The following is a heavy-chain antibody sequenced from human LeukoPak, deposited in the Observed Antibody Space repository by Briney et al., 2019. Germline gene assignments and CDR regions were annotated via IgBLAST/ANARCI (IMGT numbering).Heavy chain of an antibody. V-gene: IGHV1-69*05. CDR1: GGTFSSYA. Sequence: GASVKVSCKASGGTFSSYAISWVRQAPGQGLEWMGGIIPIFGTANYAQKFQGRVTITTDESTSTAYMELSSLRSEDTAVYYCARERSHDYSNYVFFDYWGQGTLVTVSS. J-gene: IGHJ4*02. D-gene: IGHD4-11*01. CDR3: ARERSHDYSNYVFFDY. CDR2: IIPIFGTA.